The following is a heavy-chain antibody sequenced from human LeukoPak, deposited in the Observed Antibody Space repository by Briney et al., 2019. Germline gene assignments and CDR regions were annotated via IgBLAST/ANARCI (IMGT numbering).Heavy chain of an antibody. D-gene: IGHD3-16*01. V-gene: IGHV3-48*03. CDR3: AKGDQYDYVWGSYFDY. J-gene: IGHJ4*02. Sequence: GGSLRLSCAASGFTFSSYEMNWVRQAPGKGLEWVSYISSSGSTIYYADSVKGRFTISRDNAKNSLYLQMNSLRAEDTAVYYCAKGDQYDYVWGSYFDYWGQGTLVTVSS. CDR1: GFTFSSYE. CDR2: ISSSGSTI.